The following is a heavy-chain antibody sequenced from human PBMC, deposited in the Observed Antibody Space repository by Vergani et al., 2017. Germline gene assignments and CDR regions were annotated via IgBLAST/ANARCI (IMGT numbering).Heavy chain of an antibody. Sequence: QLQLQESGSGLVKPSQTLSLTCAVSGGSISSGGYSWSWIRQPPGKGLEWIGYIYPSGSTYYNPSLKSRVTISVGRSKNQFSLKLSSVTAADTAVYYCARVGGGTYCGGDCYVDYWGQGTLVTVSS. V-gene: IGHV4-30-2*01. D-gene: IGHD2-21*02. CDR1: GGSISSGGYS. CDR3: ARVGGGTYCGGDCYVDY. J-gene: IGHJ4*02. CDR2: IYPSGST.